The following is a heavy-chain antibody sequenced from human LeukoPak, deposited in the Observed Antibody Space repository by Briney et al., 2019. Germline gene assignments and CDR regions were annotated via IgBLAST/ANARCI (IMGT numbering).Heavy chain of an antibody. V-gene: IGHV1-46*01. Sequence: ASAKVSCKASGYTFTSYYMHWVRQAPGQGLEWMGIINPSSGSTSYAQKFQGRVTMTRDTSTSTVYMELSSLRSEDTAVYYCAMNYYDSSGYYPPRRNFDYWGQGTLVTVSS. CDR1: GYTFTSYY. CDR3: AMNYYDSSGYYPPRRNFDY. CDR2: INPSSGST. D-gene: IGHD3-22*01. J-gene: IGHJ4*02.